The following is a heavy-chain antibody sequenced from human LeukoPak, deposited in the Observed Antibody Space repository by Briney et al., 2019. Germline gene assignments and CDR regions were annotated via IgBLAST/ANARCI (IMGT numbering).Heavy chain of an antibody. D-gene: IGHD3-10*01. J-gene: IGHJ5*01. CDR3: AKEGAYPIITYDS. Sequence: GGSLRLSCGASGLTFSNYWMNWVRQAPGKGLEWVANIKPDGSEKFYVDSVKGRFTISRDNAKNSLYLQMNSLRAEDAAVYYCAKEGAYPIITYDSWGQGTLVTVSS. CDR1: GLTFSNYW. V-gene: IGHV3-7*01. CDR2: IKPDGSEK.